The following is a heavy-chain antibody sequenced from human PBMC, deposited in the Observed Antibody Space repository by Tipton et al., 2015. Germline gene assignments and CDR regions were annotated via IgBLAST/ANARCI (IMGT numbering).Heavy chain of an antibody. Sequence: SLRLSCVGSGFSFEDYAMHWVRQRPGKGLEWVSGVTWSGAALGYGDSVTGRFTISRDNAKNSLYLQMNSLRAEDTAVYYCARDIGAAGGWPAYWGQGTLVTVSS. V-gene: IGHV3-9*01. D-gene: IGHD6-19*01. CDR1: GFSFEDYA. J-gene: IGHJ4*02. CDR3: ARDIGAAGGWPAY. CDR2: VTWSGAAL.